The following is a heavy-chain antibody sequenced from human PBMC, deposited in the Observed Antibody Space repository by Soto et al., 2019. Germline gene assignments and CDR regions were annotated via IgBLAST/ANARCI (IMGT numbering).Heavy chain of an antibody. CDR3: AKGSEVDSNNYYDSSGYYYLFDY. Sequence: PGGSLRLSCAASGFTFSSYAMSWVRQAPGKGLEWVSAISGSGGSTYYADSVKGRFTISRDNSKNTLYLQMNSLRAEDTAVYYCAKGSEVDSNNYYDSSGYYYLFDYWGQGTLVTVSS. D-gene: IGHD3-22*01. J-gene: IGHJ4*02. CDR2: ISGSGGST. V-gene: IGHV3-23*01. CDR1: GFTFSSYA.